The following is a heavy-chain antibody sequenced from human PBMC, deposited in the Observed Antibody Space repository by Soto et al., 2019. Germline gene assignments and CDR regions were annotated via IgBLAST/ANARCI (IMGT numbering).Heavy chain of an antibody. V-gene: IGHV4-4*02. Sequence: QVQLQESGPGLVKPSETLSLTCAVSGDSISSNHWWSWVRQPPGKGLEWIGEIYPSGNNNYDPSLKSRVTMSIDKSKNHLSLKVTSVTAADTAVYYCARHIAVAGTRGFDYWGQGILVSVSS. CDR3: ARHIAVAGTRGFDY. CDR2: IYPSGNN. D-gene: IGHD6-19*01. CDR1: GDSISSNHW. J-gene: IGHJ4*02.